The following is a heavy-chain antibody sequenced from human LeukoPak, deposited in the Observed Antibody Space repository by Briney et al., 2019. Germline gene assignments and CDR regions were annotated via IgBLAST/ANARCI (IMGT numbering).Heavy chain of an antibody. Sequence: PSETLSLTCTVSGGSISSSSYYWGWIRQPPGKGLEWIGSIYYSGSTYYNPSLKSRVTISVDTSKNQFSLKLSSVTAADTAVYYCARGDWYSILYAFDIWGQGTMVTVSS. J-gene: IGHJ3*02. D-gene: IGHD2-15*01. CDR3: ARGDWYSILYAFDI. CDR1: GGSISSSSYY. CDR2: IYYSGST. V-gene: IGHV4-39*07.